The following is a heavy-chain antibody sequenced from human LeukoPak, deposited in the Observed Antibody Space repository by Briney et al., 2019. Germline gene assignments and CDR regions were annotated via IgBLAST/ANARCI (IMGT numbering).Heavy chain of an antibody. CDR3: ARDPSHNSLPTYSSIQKRDY. CDR1: GYTFTSYG. J-gene: IGHJ4*02. V-gene: IGHV1-18*01. CDR2: ISAYNGNT. Sequence: ASVKVSCKASGYTFTSYGISWVRQAPGQGLEWMGWISAYNGNTNYAQKLQGRVTMTTDTSTSTAYMELRSLRSDDTAVYYCARDPSHNSLPTYSSIQKRDYWGQGTLVTVSS. D-gene: IGHD5-18*01.